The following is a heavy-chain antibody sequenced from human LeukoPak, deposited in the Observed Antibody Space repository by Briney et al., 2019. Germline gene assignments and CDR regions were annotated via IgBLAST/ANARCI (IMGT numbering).Heavy chain of an antibody. J-gene: IGHJ3*02. CDR3: ARENYYDSSGYYHDAFDI. CDR1: GGSISSHY. Sequence: PSETLSLTCTVSGGSISSHYWSWIRQPPGKGLEWIGYIYYSGSTNYNPSLKSRVTISVDTSKNQFSLKLSSVTAADTAVYYCARENYYDSSGYYHDAFDIWGQGTMVTVSS. CDR2: IYYSGST. D-gene: IGHD3-22*01. V-gene: IGHV4-59*11.